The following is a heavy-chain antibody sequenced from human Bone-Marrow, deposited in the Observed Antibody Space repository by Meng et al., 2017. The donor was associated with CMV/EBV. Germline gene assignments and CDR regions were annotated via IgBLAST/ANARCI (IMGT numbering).Heavy chain of an antibody. D-gene: IGHD2-2*01. CDR1: GYSFTAYY. V-gene: IGHV1-2*06. CDR3: ARGLVLCTSCYFLPAFDP. Sequence: ASVKVSCKASGYSFTAYYIHWVRQAPGQGFEWMGRITPNTGGANYAHKFQGRVTMTRDTSISTAYMELSSLRSEDTAVYYCARGLVLCTSCYFLPAFDPWGQGTLVTVSS. CDR2: ITPNTGGA. J-gene: IGHJ5*02.